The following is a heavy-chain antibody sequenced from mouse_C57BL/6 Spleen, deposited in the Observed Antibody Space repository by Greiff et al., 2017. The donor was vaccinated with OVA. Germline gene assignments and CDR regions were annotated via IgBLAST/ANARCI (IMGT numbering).Heavy chain of an antibody. CDR1: GYTFTSYW. CDR2: IDPSDSYT. Sequence: QVQLQQPGAELVMPGASVKLFCKASGYTFTSYWMHWVKQRPGQGLEWIGEIDPSDSYTNSNQKFKGKSTLTVDKSSSTAYMQLSSLTAEDSAVYYCARGGDEVAYWGQGTLVTVSA. V-gene: IGHV1-69*01. J-gene: IGHJ3*01. CDR3: ARGGDEVAY. D-gene: IGHD3-3*01.